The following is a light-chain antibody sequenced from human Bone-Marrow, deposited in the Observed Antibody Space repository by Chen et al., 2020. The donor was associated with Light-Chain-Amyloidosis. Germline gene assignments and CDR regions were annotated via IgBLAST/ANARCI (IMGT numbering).Light chain of an antibody. V-gene: IGLV3-21*02. CDR1: NIGSKS. CDR2: DDS. CDR3: QVWDGSSDRYV. Sequence: SYVLTQPPSVSVAPGQTASITCGGNNIGSKSVHWYQQKPGQAPVLVVYDDSDRPSGIPERLSGSNSGNAATLTISRVEAGDEADYYCQVWDGSSDRYVFGTGTKVTVL. J-gene: IGLJ1*01.